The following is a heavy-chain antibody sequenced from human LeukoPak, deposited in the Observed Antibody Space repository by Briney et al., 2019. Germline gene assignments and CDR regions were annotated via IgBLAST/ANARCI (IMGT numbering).Heavy chain of an antibody. V-gene: IGHV4-39*07. CDR1: GGSISSSSYY. CDR2: IYHSGNT. CDR3: ARVYNWNSSGLGAPRD. J-gene: IGHJ4*02. D-gene: IGHD1-7*01. Sequence: SETLSLTCTVSGGSISSSSYYWGWIRQPPGKGLEWIGSIYHSGNTYYNPSLKSRVTISVDTSKNQFSLKMSSVTAADTAVYYCARVYNWNSSGLGAPRDWGRGTLVTVSS.